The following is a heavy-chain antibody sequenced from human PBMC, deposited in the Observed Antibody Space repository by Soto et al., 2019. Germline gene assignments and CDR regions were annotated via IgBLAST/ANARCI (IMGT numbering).Heavy chain of an antibody. CDR3: ARVGAAAGISGDYYYYYGMDV. V-gene: IGHV3-33*01. CDR1: GFTFSSYG. D-gene: IGHD6-13*01. Sequence: GGSLRLSCAASGFTFSSYGMHWVRQAPGKGLEWVAVIWYDGSNKYYADSVRGRFTISRDNSKNTLYLQMNSLRAEDTAVYYCARVGAAAGISGDYYYYYGMDVWGQGTTVTVSS. CDR2: IWYDGSNK. J-gene: IGHJ6*02.